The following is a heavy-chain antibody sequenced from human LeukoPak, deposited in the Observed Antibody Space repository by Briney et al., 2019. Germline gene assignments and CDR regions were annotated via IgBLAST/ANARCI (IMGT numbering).Heavy chain of an antibody. J-gene: IGHJ3*02. CDR1: GFTFSSYA. CDR3: AKPMSRVAVAAGAFDI. CDR2: ISGSGGST. D-gene: IGHD6-19*01. V-gene: IGHV3-23*01. Sequence: GGSLRLSCAASGFTFSSYAMSWVRQAPGKGLEWVSAISGSGGSTYYADSVKGRFTISRDNPKNTLYLQMNSLRAEDTAVYYCAKPMSRVAVAAGAFDIWGQGTMVTVSS.